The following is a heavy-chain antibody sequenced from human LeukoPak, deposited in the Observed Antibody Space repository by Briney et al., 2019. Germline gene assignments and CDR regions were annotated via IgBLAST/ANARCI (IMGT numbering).Heavy chain of an antibody. CDR3: AKMMGWSDSIGYYSGAFDY. D-gene: IGHD3-22*01. CDR2: ISGSGSTT. V-gene: IGHV3-23*01. Sequence: PGGSLRLSCAASGFSFSTYAMVWVRLAPGRGLEWVSAISGSGSTTYYPDSVKGRFTISRDNSKNTLYLQMNSLRAEDTAVYYCAKMMGWSDSIGYYSGAFDYWGQGTLVTVSS. J-gene: IGHJ4*02. CDR1: GFSFSTYA.